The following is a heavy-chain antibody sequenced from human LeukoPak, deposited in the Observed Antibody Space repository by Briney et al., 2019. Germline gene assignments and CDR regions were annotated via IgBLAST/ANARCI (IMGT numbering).Heavy chain of an antibody. V-gene: IGHV4-59*01. Sequence: PSETLSLTCTVSGASFSSYYWSWIRQPPGKGLEWIGYIYYSGSTNYNPSLKSRVTISVDMSKKKLSLNLTSVTTADTAVYYCARVTGYSGYDPLYYWGQGTLVTVSS. J-gene: IGHJ4*02. CDR2: IYYSGST. CDR3: ARVTGYSGYDPLYY. D-gene: IGHD5-12*01. CDR1: GASFSSYY.